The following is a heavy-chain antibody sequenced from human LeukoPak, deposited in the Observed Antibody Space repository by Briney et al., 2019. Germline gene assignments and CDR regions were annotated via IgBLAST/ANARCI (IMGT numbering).Heavy chain of an antibody. Sequence: SETLSLTCAVYGGSFSGYFWSWIRQPPGKGLEWIGDINHNGGTNYNPSLKSRVTISVDTSKSQLSLKLSSVTAADTAVYFCARGPYSYDSSGAFDIWGQGTMVTVSS. J-gene: IGHJ3*02. CDR1: GGSFSGYF. D-gene: IGHD3-22*01. CDR2: INHNGGT. V-gene: IGHV4-34*01. CDR3: ARGPYSYDSSGAFDI.